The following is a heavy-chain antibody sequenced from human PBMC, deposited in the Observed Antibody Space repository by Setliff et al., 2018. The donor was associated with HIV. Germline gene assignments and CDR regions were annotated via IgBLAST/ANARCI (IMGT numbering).Heavy chain of an antibody. CDR3: ARGSYTVRIDY. V-gene: IGHV4-61*02. CDR1: GGSITSGSYY. CDR2: IYSNGGT. J-gene: IGHJ4*02. Sequence: PSETLSLTCTVSGGSITSGSYYWSWIRQPAGKGLEWIGRIYSNGGTTHNPSLKSRVTISRDTSENQFSLRLSSVTAADTAVYYCARGSYTVRIDYWGQGTRGTVSS. D-gene: IGHD3-10*01.